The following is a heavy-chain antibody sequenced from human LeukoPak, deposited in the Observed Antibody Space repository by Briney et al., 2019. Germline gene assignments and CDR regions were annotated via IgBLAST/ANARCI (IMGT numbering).Heavy chain of an antibody. V-gene: IGHV3-30-3*01. Sequence: GGSLRLSCAASGFTFSSYAMHWVRLAPGKGLEWVAVISYDGSNKYYADSVKGRFTISRDNSKNTLYLQMNSLRAEDTAVYYCAKDLVPAAMGVYNWFDPWGQGTLVTVSS. CDR2: ISYDGSNK. CDR3: AKDLVPAAMGVYNWFDP. D-gene: IGHD2-2*01. J-gene: IGHJ5*02. CDR1: GFTFSSYA.